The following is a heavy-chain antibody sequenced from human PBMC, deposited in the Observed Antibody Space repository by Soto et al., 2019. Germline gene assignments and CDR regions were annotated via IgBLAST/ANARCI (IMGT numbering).Heavy chain of an antibody. CDR2: VVVGRGNT. J-gene: IGHJ6*02. D-gene: IGHD3-10*01. V-gene: IGHV1-58*02. Sequence: AVKVSCKASGFTFSRSVMQWVGQPRRRRREWVGWVVVGRGNTIFAQNFQERVTITRDLSKSTAYVELTRLGSEDTAVYYCVGTVDRGYYYGLELWG. CDR3: VGTVDRGYYYGLEL. CDR1: GFTFSRSV.